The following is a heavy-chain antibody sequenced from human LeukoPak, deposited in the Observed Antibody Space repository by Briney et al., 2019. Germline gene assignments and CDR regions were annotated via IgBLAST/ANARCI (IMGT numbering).Heavy chain of an antibody. CDR2: MNPNSGNT. CDR1: GYTFTSYD. Sequence: ASVKVSCKASGYTFTSYDINWVRQAPGQGLEWMGWMNPNSGNTGYAQKFQGRVTITRNTSISTAYMKMRSLRSEYTAVYYCARVPYCGGDCYSHDAFDIWGQGTMVTVSS. CDR3: ARVPYCGGDCYSHDAFDI. D-gene: IGHD2-21*01. J-gene: IGHJ3*02. V-gene: IGHV1-8*03.